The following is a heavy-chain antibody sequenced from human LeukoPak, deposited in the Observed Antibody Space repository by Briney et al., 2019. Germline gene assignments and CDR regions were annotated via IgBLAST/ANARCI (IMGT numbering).Heavy chain of an antibody. CDR2: ISSSSSYI. J-gene: IGHJ4*02. V-gene: IGHV3-21*01. CDR3: ARDGELRPGDY. CDR1: GFTFSSYS. D-gene: IGHD1-7*01. Sequence: GSLRLSCAASGFTFSSYSMNWVRQAPGKGLEWVSSISSSSSYIYYADSVKGRFTISRDNAKNSLYLQMNSLRAEDTAVYYCARDGELRPGDYWGQGTLVTVSS.